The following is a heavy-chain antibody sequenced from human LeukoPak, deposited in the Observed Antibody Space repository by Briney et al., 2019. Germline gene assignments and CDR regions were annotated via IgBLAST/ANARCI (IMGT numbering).Heavy chain of an antibody. D-gene: IGHD6-19*01. CDR2: INHSGST. CDR3: ARGQWLVRVYYFDY. Sequence: PSETLSLTCAVYGGSFSGYYWSWLRQPPRKGLEWVGEINHSGSTNHNPSLKSRVHISVDTSKNQFSLKLSSVTAADTAVYYCARGQWLVRVYYFDYWGQGTLVTVSS. J-gene: IGHJ4*02. V-gene: IGHV4-34*01. CDR1: GGSFSGYY.